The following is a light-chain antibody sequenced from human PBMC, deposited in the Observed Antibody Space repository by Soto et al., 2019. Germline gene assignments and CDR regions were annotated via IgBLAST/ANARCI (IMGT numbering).Light chain of an antibody. CDR1: QTIDNT. Sequence: EIVMTQSPATLSLSPGERATLSCRASQTIDNTLAWYQRKPGQAPRLLIYDASTRATGVPARFSGSGSGTDFTLTISSQQSEDFAVYYCQHYNYWPYTFGQGTKVEIK. CDR3: QHYNYWPYT. V-gene: IGKV3-15*01. J-gene: IGKJ2*01. CDR2: DAS.